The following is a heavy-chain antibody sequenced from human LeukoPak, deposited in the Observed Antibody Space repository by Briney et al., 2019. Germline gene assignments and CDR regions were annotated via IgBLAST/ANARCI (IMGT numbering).Heavy chain of an antibody. Sequence: GGSLRLSCAASGFTFSSYGMHWVRQAPGKGLEWVAVISYDGSNKYYADSVKGRFTISRDNSKNTLYLQMNSLRAEDTAVYYCAKDTLLDYWGQGTLVTVSS. CDR1: GFTFSSYG. J-gene: IGHJ4*02. CDR3: AKDTLLDY. CDR2: ISYDGSNK. V-gene: IGHV3-30*18. D-gene: IGHD2-15*01.